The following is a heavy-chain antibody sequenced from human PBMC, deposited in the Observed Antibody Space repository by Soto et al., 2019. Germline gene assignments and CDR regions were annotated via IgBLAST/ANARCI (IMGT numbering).Heavy chain of an antibody. D-gene: IGHD2-8*02. V-gene: IGHV3-9*01. CDR2: IFWNSGTI. Sequence: DVQLVESGGGLVQPGRSLRLSCEVSGFSFGDYAMHWVRQAPGKGLEWVSGIFWNSGTIAYADSVKGRFTISRDNAKKSLYLDMNSLLPEDTALYYCAKGQCTGVRCYSDYTDVGGKGPTVNVSS. J-gene: IGHJ6*03. CDR1: GFSFGDYA. CDR3: AKGQCTGVRCYSDYTDV.